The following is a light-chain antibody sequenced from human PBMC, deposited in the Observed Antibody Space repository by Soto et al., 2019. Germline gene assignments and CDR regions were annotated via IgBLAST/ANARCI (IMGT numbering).Light chain of an antibody. CDR3: QKYNSAPHT. V-gene: IGKV1-27*01. Sequence: DIQMTKSTSSLSASVGDRVTITCRASQGISNYLAWYQQKPGKVPKLLIYAASTLQSGVPSRFSGSGSGTDFTRTISRLQPEDVATYYCQKYNSAPHTFGQGTNLEIK. CDR2: AAS. J-gene: IGKJ2*01. CDR1: QGISNY.